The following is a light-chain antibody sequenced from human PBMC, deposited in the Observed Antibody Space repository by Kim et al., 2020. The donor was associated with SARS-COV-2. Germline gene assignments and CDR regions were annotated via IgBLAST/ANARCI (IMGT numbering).Light chain of an antibody. J-gene: IGLJ1*01. CDR3: CSYARTSYV. CDR1: RSDIGAYEN. V-gene: IGLV2-8*01. Sequence: PGQSVPISFTGSRSDIGAYENVSWYQQHPGKAPKLMISEVTKRSSGVPDRFSGSKSGNTASLTVSGLQVEDEADYYCCSYARTSYVFGTGTKVTVL. CDR2: EVT.